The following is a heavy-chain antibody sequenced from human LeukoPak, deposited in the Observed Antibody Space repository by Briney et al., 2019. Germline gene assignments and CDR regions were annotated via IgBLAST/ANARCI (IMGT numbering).Heavy chain of an antibody. CDR1: GGSISSYY. Sequence: PSETLSLTCTVSGGSISSYYWSWIRQPPGKGLEWIGYIYYSGSTNYNPSLKSRVTISVDTSKNQFSLKLSSVTAADTAVYYCARVYYDYVWESYRQKFYFDYWGQGTLVTVSS. J-gene: IGHJ4*02. D-gene: IGHD3-16*02. CDR2: IYYSGST. CDR3: ARVYYDYVWESYRQKFYFDY. V-gene: IGHV4-59*08.